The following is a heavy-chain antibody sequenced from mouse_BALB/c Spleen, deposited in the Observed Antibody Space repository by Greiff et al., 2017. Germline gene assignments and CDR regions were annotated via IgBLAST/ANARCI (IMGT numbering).Heavy chain of an antibody. CDR2: ISYSGST. Sequence: EVKLVESGPSLVKPSQTLSLTCSVTGDSITSGYWNWIRKFPGNKLEYMGYISYSGSTYYNPSLKSRISITRDTSKNQYYLQLNSVTTEDTATYYCARRVLRLGNAMDYWGQGTSVTVSS. J-gene: IGHJ4*01. D-gene: IGHD1-2*01. CDR1: GDSITSGY. V-gene: IGHV3-8*02. CDR3: ARRVLRLGNAMDY.